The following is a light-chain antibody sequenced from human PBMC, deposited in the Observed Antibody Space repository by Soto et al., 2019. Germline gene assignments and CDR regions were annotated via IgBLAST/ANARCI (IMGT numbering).Light chain of an antibody. V-gene: IGKV3-20*01. CDR3: QQYGSSPLT. J-gene: IGKJ4*01. Sequence: EIVLTQSPGTLSLSPGERATLSCRASPSVTSSYLAWYQQKPGQAPRLIIYGASSRATVIPARFSGSGSGTDFTLTISRLEPEDFAVYYCQQYGSSPLTFGGGTKVEIK. CDR1: PSVTSSY. CDR2: GAS.